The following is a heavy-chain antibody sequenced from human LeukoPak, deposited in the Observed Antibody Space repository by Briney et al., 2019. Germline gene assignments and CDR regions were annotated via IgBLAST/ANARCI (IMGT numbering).Heavy chain of an antibody. V-gene: IGHV5-51*01. J-gene: IGHJ4*02. CDR3: ARSSKSAFDY. CDR2: FYPAESRV. Sequence: GESLKISCKVSGYIFANYWIGWARQMPGKGLEWVGIFYPAESRVRYGPSFRGQVTISVAKSISTAYLQWNSLKASDSAMYYCARSSKSAFDYWGQGTLVSVSS. D-gene: IGHD3-3*01. CDR1: GYIFANYW.